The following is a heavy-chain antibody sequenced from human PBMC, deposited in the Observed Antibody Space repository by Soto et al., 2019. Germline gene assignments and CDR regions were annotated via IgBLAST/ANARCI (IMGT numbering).Heavy chain of an antibody. Sequence: GGSLRLSCAASGFTFSSYAMTLARQAPGKGLEWVSAISGSGGSTYYADSVKGRFTISRDNSKNTLYLQMNSLRAEDTAVYYCAKDPRSGRFPSFDYWGQGTLVTVSS. V-gene: IGHV3-23*01. CDR1: GFTFSSYA. CDR2: ISGSGGST. D-gene: IGHD6-19*01. CDR3: AKDPRSGRFPSFDY. J-gene: IGHJ4*02.